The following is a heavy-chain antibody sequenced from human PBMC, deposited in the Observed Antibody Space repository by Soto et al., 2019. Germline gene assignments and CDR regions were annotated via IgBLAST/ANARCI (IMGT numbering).Heavy chain of an antibody. D-gene: IGHD3-16*01. CDR1: GYTFTNFG. CDR3: XRGGTPIDY. CDR2: ISAYNXNT. Sequence: QVQLVQSGAEVKKPGASVKVSCKTSGYTFTNFGLSWVRQAPVQGLEWMGWISAYNXNTXYAQNFQGRVTMTTDTXXXXXXXXXXXXXXXXTXXXXXXRGGTPIDYWGQGTLVTVSS. V-gene: IGHV1-18*01. J-gene: IGHJ4*02.